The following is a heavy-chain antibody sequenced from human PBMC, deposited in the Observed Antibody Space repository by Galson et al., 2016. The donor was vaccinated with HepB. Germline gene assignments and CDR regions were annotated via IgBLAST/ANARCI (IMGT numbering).Heavy chain of an antibody. CDR1: RNTFDNYI. Sequence: SVKVSCKASRNTFDNYIITWVRQAPGQGLEWMGGIIPIFATPMYAQKFQGRVTITADDSTSTAYMELTSLRFDDTAVYYCATDPGDTFPGNYLDNWGQGTLVTVSS. CDR2: IIPIFATP. CDR3: ATDPGDTFPGNYLDN. D-gene: IGHD3-16*01. J-gene: IGHJ4*02. V-gene: IGHV1-69*13.